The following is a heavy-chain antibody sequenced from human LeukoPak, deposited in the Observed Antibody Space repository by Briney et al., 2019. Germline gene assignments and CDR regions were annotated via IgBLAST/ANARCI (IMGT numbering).Heavy chain of an antibody. CDR3: ARKYYYDSSGSDTFDY. J-gene: IGHJ4*02. CDR1: GFTVSNNY. CDR2: IYSGGRT. V-gene: IGHV3-66*01. Sequence: GGSLRLSCAASGFTVSNNYMSWVRQAPGKGLEWVSVIYSGGRTYYADSVKGRFTISRDNSKNTLYLQMNSLRAEDTAVYYCARKYYYDSSGSDTFDYWGQGTLVTVSS. D-gene: IGHD3-22*01.